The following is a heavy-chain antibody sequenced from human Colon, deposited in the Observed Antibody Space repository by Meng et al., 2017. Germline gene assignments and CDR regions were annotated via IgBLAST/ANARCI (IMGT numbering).Heavy chain of an antibody. CDR3: AIGPWELDY. V-gene: IGHV4-61*01. CDR2: VDYSGNT. D-gene: IGHD1-26*01. J-gene: IGHJ4*02. CDR1: GGSVSSGSHY. Sequence: QVQLQESGPGLLRPAETLSLTSTVSGGSVSSGSHYWSWIRQPPGKGLEFIAYVDYSGNTNYNPSLKGRVTTSIDMSKSQFSLKVSSVTAADTAVYYCAIGPWELDYWGQGLLVTVSS.